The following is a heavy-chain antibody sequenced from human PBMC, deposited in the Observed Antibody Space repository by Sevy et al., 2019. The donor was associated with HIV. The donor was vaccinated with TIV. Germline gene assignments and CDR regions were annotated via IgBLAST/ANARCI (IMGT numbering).Heavy chain of an antibody. CDR3: ARSLHYYYGMDV. Sequence: GGSLRLSCAASGFTVSSYYMSWVLQAPGKELEYVSVIYSGGSTYYADSVKGRFTISRDNSKNMLFLQMNSLRAEDTAVYYCARSLHYYYGMDVWGQGTTVTVSS. V-gene: IGHV3-53*01. J-gene: IGHJ6*02. D-gene: IGHD1-26*01. CDR2: IYSGGST. CDR1: GFTVSSYY.